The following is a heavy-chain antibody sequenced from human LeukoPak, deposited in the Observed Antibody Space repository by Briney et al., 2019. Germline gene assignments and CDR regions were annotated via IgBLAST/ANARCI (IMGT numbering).Heavy chain of an antibody. D-gene: IGHD1-26*01. CDR1: GGSISSYY. CDR2: IYYSGST. CDR3: ARQSLGVGATYFDY. J-gene: IGHJ4*02. Sequence: SETLSLTCTVSGGSISSYYWSWIRQPPGKGLEWIGYIYYSGSTNYNPSLKSRVTISVDTSKNQFSLKLSSVTAADTAVYYCARQSLGVGATYFDYWGQGTLVTVSS. V-gene: IGHV4-59*08.